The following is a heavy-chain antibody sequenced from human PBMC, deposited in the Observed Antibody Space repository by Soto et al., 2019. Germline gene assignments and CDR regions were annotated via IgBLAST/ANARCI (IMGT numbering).Heavy chain of an antibody. J-gene: IGHJ5*02. CDR2: IYATGTT. CDR3: VRDGTKNLRDWFDP. D-gene: IGHD1-1*01. V-gene: IGHV4-4*07. CDR1: GASISGFY. Sequence: PSGALSLTCIVSGASISGFYWTWIRQSAGKGLAWVGRIYATGTTEYNPSLKRRDIISVGTTKKHFSLKLRTVTAAGTAVLYCVRDGTKNLRDWFDPWGQGTSVTVSS.